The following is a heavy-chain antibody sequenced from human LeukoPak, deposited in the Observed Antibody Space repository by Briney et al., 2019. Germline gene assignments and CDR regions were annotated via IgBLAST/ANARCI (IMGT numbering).Heavy chain of an antibody. D-gene: IGHD4-17*01. CDR1: AFTFSDYS. CDR2: ISGSGDTI. J-gene: IGHJ4*02. V-gene: IGHV3-48*01. CDR3: ARARNGDSLFDY. Sequence: GGSLRLSCAASAFTFSDYSMNWVRQAPGKGLEWLSYISGSGDTIYYADSVKGRFTISRDNAKNSLYLQMNSLRAEDTAVYYCARARNGDSLFDYWGQGTLVTVSS.